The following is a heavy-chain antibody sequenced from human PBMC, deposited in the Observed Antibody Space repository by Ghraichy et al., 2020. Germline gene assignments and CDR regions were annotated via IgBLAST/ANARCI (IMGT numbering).Heavy chain of an antibody. V-gene: IGHV3-53*01. Sequence: GGSLRLSCAASGFTVSSNYMSWVRQAPGKGLEWVSVIYSGGSTYYADSVKGRFTISRDNSKNTLYLQMNSLRAEDTAVYYCARVSRAALGGSFDYWGQGTLVTVSS. CDR1: GFTVSSNY. CDR3: ARVSRAALGGSFDY. J-gene: IGHJ4*02. D-gene: IGHD6-25*01. CDR2: IYSGGST.